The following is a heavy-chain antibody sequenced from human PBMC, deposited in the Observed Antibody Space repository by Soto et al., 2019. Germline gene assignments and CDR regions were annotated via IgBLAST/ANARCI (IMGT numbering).Heavy chain of an antibody. J-gene: IGHJ5*02. Sequence: ASVKVSCKASGYTFTSYGISWVRQAPGQGLEWMGWISAYNGNTNYAQKLQGRVTMTTDTSTSTAYMELRSLRSDDTAVYYCARVNGLAGLWSANWFDPWGQGTLVTVSS. D-gene: IGHD3-10*01. V-gene: IGHV1-18*01. CDR2: ISAYNGNT. CDR1: GYTFTSYG. CDR3: ARVNGLAGLWSANWFDP.